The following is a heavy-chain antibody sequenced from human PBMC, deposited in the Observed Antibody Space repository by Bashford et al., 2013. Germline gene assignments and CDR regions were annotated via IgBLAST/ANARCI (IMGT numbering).Heavy chain of an antibody. CDR3: ARGGHTAMAEYYYYYYGMDV. D-gene: IGHD5-18*01. CDR2: INPNSGGT. J-gene: IGHJ6*02. Sequence: WVRQAPGQGLEWMGWINPNSGGTNYAQKFQGRVTMTRDTSISTAYMELSRLRSDDTAVYYCARGGHTAMAEYYYYYYGMDVWGQGDHGHRLL. V-gene: IGHV1-2*02.